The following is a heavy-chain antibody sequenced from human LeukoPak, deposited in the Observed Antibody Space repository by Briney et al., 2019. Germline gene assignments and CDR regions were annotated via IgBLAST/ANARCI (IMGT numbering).Heavy chain of an antibody. CDR2: IYYSGST. D-gene: IGHD3-10*01. J-gene: IGHJ4*02. Sequence: SETLSLTCTVSGGSISSSSYYWGWIRQPPGKGLEWIGSIYYSGSTYYNPSLKSRVTISVDTSKNQFSLKLSSVTAADTAVYDCVAGGGDYWGQGTLVTVSS. V-gene: IGHV4-39*01. CDR3: VAGGGDY. CDR1: GGSISSSSYY.